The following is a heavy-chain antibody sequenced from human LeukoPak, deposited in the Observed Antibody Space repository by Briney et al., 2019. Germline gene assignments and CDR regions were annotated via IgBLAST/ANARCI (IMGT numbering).Heavy chain of an antibody. Sequence: PGRSLRLSCAASGFTFDDYVMHWVRQAPGKGLAWVSGISWNSGTIAYADSVKGRFTISRDNAKNSLDLQMNRLRAEDTALYYCAKDTALRGLHYFDYWGQGTLVTVSS. D-gene: IGHD5-24*01. J-gene: IGHJ4*02. CDR3: AKDTALRGLHYFDY. CDR1: GFTFDDYV. V-gene: IGHV3-9*01. CDR2: ISWNSGTI.